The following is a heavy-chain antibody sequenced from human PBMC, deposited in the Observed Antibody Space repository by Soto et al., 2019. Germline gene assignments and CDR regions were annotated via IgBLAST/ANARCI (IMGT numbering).Heavy chain of an antibody. Sequence: GGSLRLSCAASGFRFSDYYMTWIRQAPGKGLEWVSYINSRGSTIYQADSVRGRFTVSRDNAKNSHYLQMNSLRVEDTAVYFCARARPXIVMVVGETTGYYGMDVWGQGTTVTVSS. V-gene: IGHV3-11*01. D-gene: IGHD2-15*01. CDR3: ARARPXIVMVVGETTGYYGMDV. CDR1: GFRFSDYY. J-gene: IGHJ6*02. CDR2: INSRGSTI.